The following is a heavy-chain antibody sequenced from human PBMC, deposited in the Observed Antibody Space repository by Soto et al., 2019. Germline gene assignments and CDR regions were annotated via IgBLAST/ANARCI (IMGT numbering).Heavy chain of an antibody. Sequence: LRLSCAASGFTFSSYEMNWVRQAPGKGLEWVSYISSSGSTIYYADSVKGRFTISRDNAKNSLYLQMNSLRAEDTAVYYCARAASDTAMVFYYYYGMDVWGQGTTVTVSS. J-gene: IGHJ6*02. V-gene: IGHV3-48*03. D-gene: IGHD5-18*01. CDR1: GFTFSSYE. CDR2: ISSSGSTI. CDR3: ARAASDTAMVFYYYYGMDV.